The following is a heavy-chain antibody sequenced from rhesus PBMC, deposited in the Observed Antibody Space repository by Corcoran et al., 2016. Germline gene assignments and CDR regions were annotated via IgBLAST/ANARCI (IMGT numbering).Heavy chain of an antibody. Sequence: QVKLQESGPGLVKPLETLSLTCAVSGGSISGGSAYWSWGRQPPGKGLEWIGGVYSSTGNTYYIPSLKSRVTISKDTSKNQFSLKLSSVTAADTAVYYCARSSGIVGALFDYWGQGVLVTVSS. V-gene: IGHV4S12*01. J-gene: IGHJ4*01. D-gene: IGHD1-44*02. CDR1: GGSISGGSAY. CDR3: ARSSGIVGALFDY. CDR2: VYSSTGNT.